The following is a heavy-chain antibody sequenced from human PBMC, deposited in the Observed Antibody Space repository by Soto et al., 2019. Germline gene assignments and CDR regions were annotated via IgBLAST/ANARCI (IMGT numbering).Heavy chain of an antibody. V-gene: IGHV1-3*01. J-gene: IGHJ4*02. CDR1: GYTFTNYA. Sequence: GASVKVSCKASGYTFTNYAMHWVRQAPGQRLEWMGWINAGNGNTKYSQKFQGRVTITRDTSASTAYMELSSLRSEDTAVYYCARVVRGVISFFDYWGQGTLVTVSS. D-gene: IGHD3-10*01. CDR3: ARVVRGVISFFDY. CDR2: INAGNGNT.